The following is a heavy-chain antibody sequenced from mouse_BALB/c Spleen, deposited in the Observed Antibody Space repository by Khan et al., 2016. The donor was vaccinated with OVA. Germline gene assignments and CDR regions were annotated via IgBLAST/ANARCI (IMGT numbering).Heavy chain of an antibody. CDR3: ARGRYVSLAY. V-gene: IGHV1S81*02. Sequence: VQLQQPGAELVKPGASVKLSCKASGYTFTSYWMHWVKQRPGQGLEWIGYINPNNGRSHQNEKFKSKATLTVDKFSSTAYMQLSSLTSEDSAVHYCARGRYVSLAYWGQETLVTVST. CDR2: INPNNGRS. D-gene: IGHD1-1*01. CDR1: GYTFTSYW. J-gene: IGHJ3*01.